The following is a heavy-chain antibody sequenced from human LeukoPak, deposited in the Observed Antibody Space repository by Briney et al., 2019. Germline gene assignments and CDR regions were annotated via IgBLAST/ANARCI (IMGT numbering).Heavy chain of an antibody. J-gene: IGHJ4*02. Sequence: PGRSLRLSCAAPGFTFSTYGMHWVRQAPGKGLEWVAVIWFDGSNKYYADSVKGRFTVSRDNSKNTLYPQMNSLRVEDTAVYYCARGSYYYDSTGPFSFWSQGTLVTVSS. CDR2: IWFDGSNK. CDR3: ARGSYYYDSTGPFSF. V-gene: IGHV3-33*01. D-gene: IGHD3-22*01. CDR1: GFTFSTYG.